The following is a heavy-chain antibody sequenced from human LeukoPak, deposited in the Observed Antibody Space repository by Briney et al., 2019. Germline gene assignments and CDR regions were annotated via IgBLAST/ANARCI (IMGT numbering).Heavy chain of an antibody. D-gene: IGHD2-2*02. CDR3: ATVEGYCTSTSCYRAYFQH. CDR2: IYYSGST. J-gene: IGHJ1*01. V-gene: IGHV4-59*01. CDR1: GGSISNYY. Sequence: SETLSLTCTVSGGSISNYYWNGIRQPPGKGLEWIGYIYYSGSTNYNPSLKSRVTMSVDTSKNQFSLKLSSVTAADTAVYYCATVEGYCTSTSCYRAYFQHWGQGTLVTVSS.